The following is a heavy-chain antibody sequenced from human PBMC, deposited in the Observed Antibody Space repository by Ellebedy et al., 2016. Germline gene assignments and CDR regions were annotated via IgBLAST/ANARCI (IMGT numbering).Heavy chain of an antibody. D-gene: IGHD1-26*01. CDR2: IKQDGSEK. CDR3: ARDRVEWEHY. V-gene: IGHV3-7*04. Sequence: GGSLRLXXAASGFTFSSYGMHWVRQAPGKGLEWVANIKQDGSEKYYVDSVKGRFTISRDNAKNSLYLQMNSLRAEDTAVYYCARDRVEWEHYWGQGTLVTVSS. CDR1: GFTFSSYG. J-gene: IGHJ4*02.